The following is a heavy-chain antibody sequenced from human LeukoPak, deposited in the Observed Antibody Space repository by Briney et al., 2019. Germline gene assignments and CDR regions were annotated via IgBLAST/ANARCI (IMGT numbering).Heavy chain of an antibody. CDR2: IYYSGST. V-gene: IGHV4-59*01. CDR1: GASITSYY. J-gene: IGHJ4*02. CDR3: ARATTAYCTGGICPNFDY. Sequence: PSETLSLTCTVSGASITSYYWSWIRQPPGTGLEWIGYIYYSGSTNYNPSLKSRVTISVDTSKNQFSLKLSSVTAADTAVYYCARATTAYCTGGICPNFDYWGQGTLVTVSS. D-gene: IGHD2-8*02.